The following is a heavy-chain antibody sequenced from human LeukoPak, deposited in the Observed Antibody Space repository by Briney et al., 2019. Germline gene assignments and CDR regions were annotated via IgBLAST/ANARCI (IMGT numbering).Heavy chain of an antibody. J-gene: IGHJ4*02. CDR2: INTNSGGT. CDR3: ARGWIATTGTDY. D-gene: IGHD1-1*01. V-gene: IGHV1-2*02. Sequence: ASVKVSCKASGYTFTGYYIHWVRQAPRQGLEWMGWINTNSGGTKHLQKFQGRVTMTKDTSISTAYMELTSLISDDTAVYSCARGWIATTGTDYWGQGTLVTVSS. CDR1: GYTFTGYY.